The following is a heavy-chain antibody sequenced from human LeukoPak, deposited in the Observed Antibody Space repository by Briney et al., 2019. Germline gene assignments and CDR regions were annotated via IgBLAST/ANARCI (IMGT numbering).Heavy chain of an antibody. Sequence: GGSLRLSCAASGFTFSRYWMHWVRQAPGRGLVWVSRINSDGSDISYADSVKGRFTISRDNAKNTLYLQMNSLRAEDTAVYYCGRDYYGSVDYWGQGTLVTVSS. V-gene: IGHV3-74*01. CDR1: GFTFSRYW. CDR2: INSDGSDI. J-gene: IGHJ4*02. D-gene: IGHD3-10*01. CDR3: GRDYYGSVDY.